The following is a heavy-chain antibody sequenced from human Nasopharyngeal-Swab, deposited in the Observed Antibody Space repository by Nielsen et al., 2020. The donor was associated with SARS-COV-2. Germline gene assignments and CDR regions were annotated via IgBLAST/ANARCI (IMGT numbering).Heavy chain of an antibody. Sequence: SETLSLTCTVSGGSISSSSYYWGWLRQPPGKGLEWIGSIYYSGSTYYNPSLKSRVTISVDTSKNQFSLKLSSVTAADTAVYYCVHSSSWYGIGYFEFWGRGTLVTVSS. CDR3: VHSSSWYGIGYFEF. V-gene: IGHV4-39*01. D-gene: IGHD6-13*01. CDR1: GGSISSSSYY. CDR2: IYYSGST. J-gene: IGHJ2*01.